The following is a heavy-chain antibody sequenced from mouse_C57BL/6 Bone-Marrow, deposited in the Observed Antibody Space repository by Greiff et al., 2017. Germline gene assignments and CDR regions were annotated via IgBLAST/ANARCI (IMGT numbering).Heavy chain of an antibody. CDR3: ANTLYWGGGFDY. V-gene: IGHV1-69*01. CDR1: GYTFTSYW. D-gene: IGHD4-1*01. J-gene: IGHJ2*01. CDR2: IDPSDSYT. Sequence: VQLQQPGAELVMPGASVKLSCKASGYTFTSYWMQWVKQRPGQGLEWIGEIDPSDSYTNYNQKFKGKSTLTVDKSSSTAYMQLSSLTSEDSAVYYCANTLYWGGGFDYWGQGTTVTVSS.